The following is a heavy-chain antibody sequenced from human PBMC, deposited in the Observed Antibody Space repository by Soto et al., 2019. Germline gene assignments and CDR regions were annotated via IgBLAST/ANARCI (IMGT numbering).Heavy chain of an antibody. J-gene: IGHJ4*02. V-gene: IGHV4-39*01. CDR1: GGSIINSTYY. D-gene: IGHD6-19*01. CDR3: VFFESVWLRSDY. Sequence: PSETLSLTCTVSGGSIINSTYYWGWIRQPPGKGLEWIGTIYFSGSTYYNPSLSSRVTISVDTSKNQFSLRLASVTAADTAVYFCVFFESVWLRSDYWGQGTLVTAPQ. CDR2: IYFSGST.